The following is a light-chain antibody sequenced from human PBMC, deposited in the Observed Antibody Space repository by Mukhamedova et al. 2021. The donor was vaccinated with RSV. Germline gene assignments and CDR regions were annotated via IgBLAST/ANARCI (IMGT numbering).Light chain of an antibody. Sequence: PGKAPKLLICGASSLQSGVPSRFSGSGSGTDFTLTINSLEPEAFATYYCQQSYSTRLTFGGGTKVEI. CDR2: GAS. V-gene: IGKV1-39*01. CDR3: QQSYSTRLT. J-gene: IGKJ4*01.